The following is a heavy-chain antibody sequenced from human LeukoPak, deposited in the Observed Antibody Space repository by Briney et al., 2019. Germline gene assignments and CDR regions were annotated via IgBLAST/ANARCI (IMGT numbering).Heavy chain of an antibody. CDR2: INPSSGGT. J-gene: IGHJ4*02. CDR3: ARGLTAGLDY. Sequence: ASVKVSCKASGYTFTRHYMNWVRQAPGQGLEWMGKINPSSGGTGYAQKFQGRVTMTRDTSTSTAYMELRSLRSDDTAVYYCARGLTAGLDYWGQGTLVTVSS. D-gene: IGHD6-13*01. CDR1: GYTFTRHY. V-gene: IGHV1-46*01.